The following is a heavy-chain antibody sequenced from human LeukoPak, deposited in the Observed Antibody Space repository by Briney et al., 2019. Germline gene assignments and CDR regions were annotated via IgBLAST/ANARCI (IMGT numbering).Heavy chain of an antibody. V-gene: IGHV4-4*02. Sequence: SETLSLTCAVSGGSISSSNWWSWVRPPPGKGLEWIGEIYHSGSTNYNPSLKSRVTISVDKSKNQFSLKLSSVTAADTAVYYCARRSTWILGAFDIWGQGTMVTVSS. J-gene: IGHJ3*02. CDR1: GGSISSSNW. D-gene: IGHD5-18*01. CDR2: IYHSGST. CDR3: ARRSTWILGAFDI.